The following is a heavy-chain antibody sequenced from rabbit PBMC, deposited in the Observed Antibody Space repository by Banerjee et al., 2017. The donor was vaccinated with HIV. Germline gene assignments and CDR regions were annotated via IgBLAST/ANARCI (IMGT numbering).Heavy chain of an antibody. CDR2: IDNGDGST. Sequence: QEQLEESGGDLVKPEGSLTLTCIASGFSFTNKYVMCWVRQAPGKRPEWIACIDNGDGSTYYANWVNGRFTISRSTSLNTVTLQMTSLTAADTATYFCARDLAGVVGWNLNLWGPGTLVTVS. D-gene: IGHD4-1*01. CDR3: ARDLAGVVGWNLNL. CDR1: GFSFTNKYV. J-gene: IGHJ4*01. V-gene: IGHV1S47*01.